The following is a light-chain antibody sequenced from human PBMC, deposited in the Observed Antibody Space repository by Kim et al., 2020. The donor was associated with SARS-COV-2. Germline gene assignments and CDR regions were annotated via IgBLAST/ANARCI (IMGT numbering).Light chain of an antibody. V-gene: IGKV3-15*01. J-gene: IGKJ1*01. CDR1: QRVSSN. Sequence: EIVMTQYPATLSVSPGERATLSCRASQRVSSNLAWYQQKPGQAPRLLIYDASTRATGIPARFSGSGSGTQFTLTISSLQPEDFAVYYCQQYNQWPRGTFGQGTKVDIK. CDR3: QQYNQWPRGT. CDR2: DAS.